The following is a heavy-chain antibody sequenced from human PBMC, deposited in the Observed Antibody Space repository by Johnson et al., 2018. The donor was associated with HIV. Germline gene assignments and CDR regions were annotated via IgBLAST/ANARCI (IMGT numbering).Heavy chain of an antibody. V-gene: IGHV3-30*02. CDR3: ARKQWLAKISSDAFDF. D-gene: IGHD6-19*01. CDR1: GFTFSSYG. Sequence: QVQLVESGGGVVQPGGSLRLSCAASGFTFSSYGMHWVRQAPGKGLEWVAFIRYDGSNKYYADSVKGRFTISRDNSKNTLYLQMNSLRAEDTAVYYCARKQWLAKISSDAFDFWGQGTMVTVSS. CDR2: IRYDGSNK. J-gene: IGHJ3*01.